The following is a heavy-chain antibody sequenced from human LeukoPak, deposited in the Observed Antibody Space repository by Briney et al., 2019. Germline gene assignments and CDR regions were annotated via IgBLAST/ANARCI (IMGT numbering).Heavy chain of an antibody. J-gene: IGHJ4*02. D-gene: IGHD7-27*01. CDR1: GGSINTYY. CDR3: ASRKLGNDY. V-gene: IGHV4-4*07. Sequence: PSETLSLTCTVSGGSINTYYWSWIRQPAGKGLEWIGRIYSSGTTHYNPSLKSRVTMSVDTSKNQFSLKLSSVTAADTAVYYCASRKLGNDYWGQGTLVTVSS. CDR2: IYSSGTT.